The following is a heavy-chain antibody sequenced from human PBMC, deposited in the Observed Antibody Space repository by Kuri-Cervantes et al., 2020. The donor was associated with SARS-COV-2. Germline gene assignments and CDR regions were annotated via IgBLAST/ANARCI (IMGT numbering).Heavy chain of an antibody. Sequence: SETLSLTYTVSGGSISSYYWSWIRQPPGKGLEWIGYIYYSGSTNYNPSLKSRVTISVDTSKNQFSLKLSSVTAADTAVYYCARVGGNWELPFDYWGQGTLVTVSS. CDR3: ARVGGNWELPFDY. V-gene: IGHV4-59*01. J-gene: IGHJ4*02. CDR2: IYYSGST. CDR1: GGSISSYY. D-gene: IGHD3-10*01.